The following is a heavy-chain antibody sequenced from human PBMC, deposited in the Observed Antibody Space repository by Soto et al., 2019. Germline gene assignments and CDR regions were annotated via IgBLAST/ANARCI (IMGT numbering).Heavy chain of an antibody. J-gene: IGHJ1*01. CDR2: ISGSGDTT. CDR1: GFTFSSYA. V-gene: IGHV3-23*01. CDR3: AKDRFAAASEVDFHH. D-gene: IGHD6-13*01. Sequence: GGSLRLSCAASGFTFSSYAMSWVRQAPGKGLEWVSTISGSGDTTYYADSVKGRFTISRDNSKNTLYLQMNSLRAEDTAVYYCAKDRFAAASEVDFHHWGQGTLVTVSS.